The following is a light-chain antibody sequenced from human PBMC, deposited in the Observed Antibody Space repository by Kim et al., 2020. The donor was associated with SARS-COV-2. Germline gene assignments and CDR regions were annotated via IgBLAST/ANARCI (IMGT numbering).Light chain of an antibody. CDR1: SSDVGGYNF. CDR3: SSYAGTNNFYV. Sequence: QSVTISCTGTSSDVGGYNFVSWHQQHPGKAPNLIIYDVNKRPSGVPNRFSGSKSGNTASLTVSGLQAEDEADYYCSSYAGTNNFYVFGTGTQLTVL. V-gene: IGLV2-8*01. J-gene: IGLJ1*01. CDR2: DVN.